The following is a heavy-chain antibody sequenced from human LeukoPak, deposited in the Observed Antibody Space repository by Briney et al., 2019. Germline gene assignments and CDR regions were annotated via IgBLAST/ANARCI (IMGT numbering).Heavy chain of an antibody. J-gene: IGHJ4*02. Sequence: SETLSLTCTVSGGSISGYYWSWIRQPPGKGLEWIGYIYCSGSTNYNPSLKSRVTISVDTSKNQFSLKLSSVTAADTAVYYCAGGVYIAAAQYGYWGQGTLVTVSS. CDR1: GGSISGYY. CDR2: IYCSGST. V-gene: IGHV4-59*01. D-gene: IGHD6-13*01. CDR3: AGGVYIAAAQYGY.